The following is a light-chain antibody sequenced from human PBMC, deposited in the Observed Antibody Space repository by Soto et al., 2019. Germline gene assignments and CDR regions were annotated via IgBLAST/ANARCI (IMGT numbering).Light chain of an antibody. V-gene: IGLV1-51*01. Sequence: QSVLTQPPSVSAAPVQKVTISCSGSSSNIGNNYVSWYQQLPGTAPKLLIYDHNKRPSGIPDRFSGSKSGTSATLGITGLQTGDEADYYCGTWDSSLSAGVFGTGTKVTVL. CDR3: GTWDSSLSAGV. CDR1: SSNIGNNY. CDR2: DHN. J-gene: IGLJ1*01.